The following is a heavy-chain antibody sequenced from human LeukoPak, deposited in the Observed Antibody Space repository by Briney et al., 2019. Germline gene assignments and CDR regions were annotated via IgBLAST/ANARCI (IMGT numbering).Heavy chain of an antibody. J-gene: IGHJ2*01. D-gene: IGHD3-16*01. CDR3: ASGGVPTRYWYFDL. CDR2: ISSSGSTI. CDR1: GFTFSDYY. Sequence: GGSLRLSCAASGFTFSDYYMSWIRQAPGKGLEWVSYISSSGSTIYYADSVKGRFTISRDNAKNSLYLQMNSLRAEDTAVYYCASGGVPTRYWYFDLWGRGTLVTVSS. V-gene: IGHV3-11*04.